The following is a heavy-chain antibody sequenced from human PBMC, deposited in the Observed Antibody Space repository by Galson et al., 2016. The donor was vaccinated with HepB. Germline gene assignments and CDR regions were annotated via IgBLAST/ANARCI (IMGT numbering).Heavy chain of an antibody. V-gene: IGHV5-51*01. J-gene: IGHJ4*02. D-gene: IGHD3-10*01. CDR3: ARHRGVNGGELQY. Sequence: QSGAEVKKPGESLRISCKASGYSFMTYWIGWVRQMPGKGLEWMGIIYPGDPDARYRASFQGQVTISVDNSISTAYLQWSSLKTSDTATYYWARHRGVNGGELQYWGQGTLVTVSS. CDR1: GYSFMTYW. CDR2: IYPGDPDA.